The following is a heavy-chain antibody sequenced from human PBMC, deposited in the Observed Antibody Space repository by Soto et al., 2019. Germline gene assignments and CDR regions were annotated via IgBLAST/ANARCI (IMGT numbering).Heavy chain of an antibody. CDR1: GYTFTSYA. CDR3: ARVLVGWSGYWDAYDGMDV. CDR2: INAGNGNT. V-gene: IGHV1-3*01. D-gene: IGHD3-3*01. J-gene: IGHJ6*02. Sequence: ASVKVSCKASGYTFTSYAMHWVRQAPGQRLEWMGWINAGNGNTKYSQKFQGRVTITRDTSASTAYMELSSLRSEDTAVYYCARVLVGWSGYWDAYDGMDVWGQGTTVTVSS.